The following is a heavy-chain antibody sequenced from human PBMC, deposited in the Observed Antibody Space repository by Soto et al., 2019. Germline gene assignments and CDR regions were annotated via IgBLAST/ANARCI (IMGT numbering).Heavy chain of an antibody. CDR3: ARDMTQNDAFDI. Sequence: EVQLVESGGGLVKPGGSLRLSCAASGFTFSSYSMNWVRQAPGKGLEWVSSISSSSSYIYYADSVKGRFTISRDNAKNSLYLQMNSLRAEDMAVYYCARDMTQNDAFDIWGQGTMVTVSS. J-gene: IGHJ3*02. CDR1: GFTFSSYS. CDR2: ISSSSSYI. V-gene: IGHV3-21*01. D-gene: IGHD2-21*02.